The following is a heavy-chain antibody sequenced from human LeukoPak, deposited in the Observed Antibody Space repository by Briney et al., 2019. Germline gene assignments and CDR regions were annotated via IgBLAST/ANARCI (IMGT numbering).Heavy chain of an antibody. CDR1: GGSISSYY. D-gene: IGHD6-13*01. J-gene: IGHJ4*02. Sequence: PSETLSLTCTVSGGSISSYYWSWILQPPGKGLEWIGYIYYSGSTNYNPSLKSRVTISVDTSKNQFSLKLSSVTAADTAVYYCARHAARVFSGPYYFDYWGQGTLVTVSS. CDR3: ARHAARVFSGPYYFDY. V-gene: IGHV4-59*08. CDR2: IYYSGST.